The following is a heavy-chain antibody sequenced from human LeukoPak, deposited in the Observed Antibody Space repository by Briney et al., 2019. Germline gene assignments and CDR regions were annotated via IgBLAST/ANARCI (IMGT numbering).Heavy chain of an antibody. Sequence: GGSLRPSCAASGFTFSNYDMSWVRPAPGKGLEWVSSISDSGGSTYYADSVKGRFTISRDNSKNTLYLQMTNLRAADTAVYYCAKDLSRAVAADWFDPWDQGSLVTVSS. CDR3: AKDLSRAVAADWFDP. V-gene: IGHV3-23*01. J-gene: IGHJ5*02. D-gene: IGHD6-19*01. CDR1: GFTFSNYD. CDR2: ISDSGGST.